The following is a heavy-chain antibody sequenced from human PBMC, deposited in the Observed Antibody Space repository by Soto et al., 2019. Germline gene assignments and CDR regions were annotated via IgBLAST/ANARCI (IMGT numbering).Heavy chain of an antibody. V-gene: IGHV4-30-2*01. CDR2: IYRSGST. J-gene: IGHJ3*02. D-gene: IGHD2-2*01. Sequence: QLQLQESGSGLVKPSQTLSLTCAVSGGSFSTDGYSWSWIRQPPGKGLEWIGYIYRSGSTNYNPSLKSRVTISLDRSKNQFSLKLSSVTAADTAVYYCAREEYQMLWSAFDIWGQGTMVTVSS. CDR1: GGSFSTDGYS. CDR3: AREEYQMLWSAFDI.